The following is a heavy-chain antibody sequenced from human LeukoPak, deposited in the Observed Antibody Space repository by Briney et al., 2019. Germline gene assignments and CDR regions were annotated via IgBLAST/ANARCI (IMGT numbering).Heavy chain of an antibody. CDR1: GFTFSSYA. J-gene: IGHJ6*03. CDR2: ISGSGGST. V-gene: IGHV3-23*01. Sequence: GGSLRLSCAASGFTFSSYAMSWVRQAPGKGLEGVSAISGSGGSTYYADSVKGRFTISRDNSKNTLYLQMNSLRAEDTAVYYCAKGWAAAGTHYYYMDVWGKGTTVTVSS. CDR3: AKGWAAAGTHYYYMDV. D-gene: IGHD6-13*01.